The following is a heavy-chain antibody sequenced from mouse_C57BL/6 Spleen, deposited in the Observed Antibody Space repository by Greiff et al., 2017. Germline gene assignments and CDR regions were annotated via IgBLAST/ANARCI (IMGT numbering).Heavy chain of an antibody. J-gene: IGHJ1*03. CDR1: GYSFTDYN. Sequence: VQLKESGPELVKPGASVKISCKASGYSFTDYNMNWVKQSNGKSLEWIGVINPNYGTTSYNQKFKGKATLTVDQSSSTAYMQLNSLTSEDSAVYYCARDGGYGSSYGWYFDVWGTGTTVTVSS. V-gene: IGHV1-39*01. CDR3: ARDGGYGSSYGWYFDV. CDR2: INPNYGTT. D-gene: IGHD1-1*01.